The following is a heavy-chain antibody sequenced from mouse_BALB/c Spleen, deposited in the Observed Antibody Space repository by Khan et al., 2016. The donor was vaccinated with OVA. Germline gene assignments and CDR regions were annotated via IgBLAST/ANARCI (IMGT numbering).Heavy chain of an antibody. CDR1: GYSITSDYA. D-gene: IGHD2-4*01. Sequence: EVQLVESGPGLVKPSQSLSLTCTVTGYSITSDYAWNWIRQFPGNKLEWMGFISYSGSTSYNPSLKSRISIPRDTSKNQFFLQLNSVTTEDTATDYCARWDYDAPNYWGQGTTLTVSS. V-gene: IGHV3-2*02. CDR2: ISYSGST. CDR3: ARWDYDAPNY. J-gene: IGHJ2*01.